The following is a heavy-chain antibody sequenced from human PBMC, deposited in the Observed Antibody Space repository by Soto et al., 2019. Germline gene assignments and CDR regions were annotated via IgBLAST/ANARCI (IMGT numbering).Heavy chain of an antibody. D-gene: IGHD3-22*01. J-gene: IGHJ6*02. Sequence: SVKVSCKASGGTFSSYAISWVRQAPGQGLEWMGGIIPIFGTANYAQKFQGRVTITADESTSTAYMELSSLRSEDTAVYYCARDRGIVVVIKDYYYGMDVWGQGTTVTVSS. V-gene: IGHV1-69*13. CDR2: IIPIFGTA. CDR1: GGTFSSYA. CDR3: ARDRGIVVVIKDYYYGMDV.